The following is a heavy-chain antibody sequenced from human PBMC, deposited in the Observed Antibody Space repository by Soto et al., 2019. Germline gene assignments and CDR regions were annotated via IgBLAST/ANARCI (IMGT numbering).Heavy chain of an antibody. J-gene: IGHJ6*02. V-gene: IGHV1-69*01. CDR1: GGTFSSYA. CDR3: ARDRDYNWNAQHGGYYYYGMDV. CDR2: IIPIFGTA. Sequence: QVQLVQSGAEVQKPGSSVKVSCKASGGTFSSYAISWVRQAPGQGLEWMGGIIPIFGTANYAQKFQGRVTITADESTSTAYMELSSLRSEDTAVYYCARDRDYNWNAQHGGYYYYGMDVWGQGTTVTVSS. D-gene: IGHD1-20*01.